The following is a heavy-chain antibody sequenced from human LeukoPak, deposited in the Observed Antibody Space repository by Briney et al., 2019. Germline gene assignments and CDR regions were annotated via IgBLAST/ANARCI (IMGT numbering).Heavy chain of an antibody. Sequence: SETLSLTCTVSGGSISGYFWTWIRQPAGKGLEWTGRMYSTGSNNYNPSLNSRVTMSLDTSKNHFSLNLTSVTAADTAVYYCAREPTSGREPTSGRPLDYWGQGTLVTVSS. CDR1: GGSISGYF. J-gene: IGHJ4*02. V-gene: IGHV4-4*07. CDR2: MYSTGSN. CDR3: AREPTSGREPTSGRPLDY. D-gene: IGHD5-12*01.